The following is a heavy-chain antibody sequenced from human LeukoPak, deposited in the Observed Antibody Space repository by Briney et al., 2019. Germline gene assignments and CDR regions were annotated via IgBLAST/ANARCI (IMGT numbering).Heavy chain of an antibody. CDR2: IWYDGSNK. CDR3: ARDLLGYCSSTSCYLGY. Sequence: GGSLRLSCAASGFTFSSYGMHWVRQAPGKGLEWVAVIWYDGSNKYYADSVKGRFTISRVNSKNTLYLQMNSLGAEDTAVYYCARDLLGYCSSTSCYLGYWGQGTLVTVSS. D-gene: IGHD2-2*01. CDR1: GFTFSSYG. V-gene: IGHV3-33*01. J-gene: IGHJ4*02.